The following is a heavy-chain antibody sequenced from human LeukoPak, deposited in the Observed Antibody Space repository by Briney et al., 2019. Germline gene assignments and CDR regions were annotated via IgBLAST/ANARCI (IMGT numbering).Heavy chain of an antibody. J-gene: IGHJ4*02. D-gene: IGHD3-10*01. V-gene: IGHV3-30*03. CDR3: ARASGSYYYFDY. CDR1: GFIFINYD. Sequence: PGRSLRLSCAASGFIFINYDMHWVRQAPGKGLEWVAIISYDGNNQYYGDSVKGRFTISRDNSKNTLYLQMNSLRAEDTAVYYCARASGSYYYFDYWGQGTLVTVSS. CDR2: ISYDGNNQ.